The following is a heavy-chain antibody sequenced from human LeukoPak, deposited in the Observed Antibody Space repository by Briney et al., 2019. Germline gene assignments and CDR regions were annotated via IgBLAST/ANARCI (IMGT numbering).Heavy chain of an antibody. CDR2: ISDTGGNT. Sequence: GGSLRLSCAASGFAFSSYGMNWVRQAPGKGLEWVSSISDTGGNTYYADSVKGRFTISRDNSKTTLYLQMNSLRVEDTAIYYCAKRVPYSSSAVYFDYWGQGTLVTVSS. CDR1: GFAFSSYG. CDR3: AKRVPYSSSAVYFDY. D-gene: IGHD6-6*01. V-gene: IGHV3-23*01. J-gene: IGHJ4*02.